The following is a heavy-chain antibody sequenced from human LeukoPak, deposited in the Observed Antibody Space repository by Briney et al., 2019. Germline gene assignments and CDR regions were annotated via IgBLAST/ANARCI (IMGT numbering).Heavy chain of an antibody. CDR3: ARRGVQGDYFDY. CDR1: GFTFRNYA. CDR2: ISGSGGAT. V-gene: IGHV3-23*01. Sequence: GGSLRLSCTASGFTFRNYAMSWVRRAPGKGLEWVSAISGSGGATDYADSVKGRFTVSRDNSKNTLYLQMNSLRAEDTAVYYCARRGVQGDYFDYWGQGTLVTVSS. J-gene: IGHJ4*02.